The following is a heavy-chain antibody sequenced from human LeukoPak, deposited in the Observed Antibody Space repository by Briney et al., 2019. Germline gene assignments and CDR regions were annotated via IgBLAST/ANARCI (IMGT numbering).Heavy chain of an antibody. V-gene: IGHV1-46*01. D-gene: IGHD3-22*01. Sequence: ASVTVSCKASGYTFTSYYMHWVRQAPGQGLEWMGIINPSGGSTSYAQKFQGRVTMTRDTSTSTVYMELSSLRSEDTAVYYCARGPSGYYFRRYFDYWGQGTLVTVSS. CDR2: INPSGGST. CDR1: GYTFTSYY. CDR3: ARGPSGYYFRRYFDY. J-gene: IGHJ4*02.